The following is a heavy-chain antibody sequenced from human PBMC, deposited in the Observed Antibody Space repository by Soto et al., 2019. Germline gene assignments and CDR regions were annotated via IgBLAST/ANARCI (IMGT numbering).Heavy chain of an antibody. Sequence: KPSETLSLTCAVSGYSISSSNWWGWIRQPPGKGLEWIGYIYYSGTTYYNPSLKSRVTMSVDTSKNQFSLKLTSVTAVDTAVYYCAGREIQGPIDYWGQGTLVTVSS. CDR3: AGREIQGPIDY. J-gene: IGHJ4*02. CDR1: GYSISSSNW. D-gene: IGHD1-26*01. CDR2: IYYSGTT. V-gene: IGHV4-28*01.